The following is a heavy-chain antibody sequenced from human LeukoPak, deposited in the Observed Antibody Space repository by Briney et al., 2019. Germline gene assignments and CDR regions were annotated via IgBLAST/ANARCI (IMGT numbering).Heavy chain of an antibody. D-gene: IGHD1-26*01. V-gene: IGHV4-39*01. CDR1: GGSISSSSNY. CDR3: ARLTPYSGSPLGDY. J-gene: IGHJ4*02. Sequence: SETLSLTCTVSGGSISSSSNYWGWIRQPPGKGLEWIGSISYSGSTYYNPSLKSRVTISVDTSKYQFSLKLSSVTAADTAVYYCARLTPYSGSPLGDYWGQGTLVTVSS. CDR2: ISYSGST.